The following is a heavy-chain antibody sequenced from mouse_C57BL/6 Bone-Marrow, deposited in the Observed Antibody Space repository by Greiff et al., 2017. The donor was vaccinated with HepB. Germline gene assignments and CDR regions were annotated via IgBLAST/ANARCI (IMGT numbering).Heavy chain of an antibody. Sequence: QVQLQQPGAELVKPGASVKLSCKASGYTFTSYWMQWVKQRTGQGLEWIGEIDPSDSYTNYHQKFKGKATLTVDTSSSTAYMQLSSLTSEDSAVYYCARSPYSNYYAMDHWGQGTSVTVSS. J-gene: IGHJ4*01. V-gene: IGHV1-50*01. CDR3: ARSPYSNYYAMDH. CDR1: GYTFTSYW. CDR2: IDPSDSYT. D-gene: IGHD2-5*01.